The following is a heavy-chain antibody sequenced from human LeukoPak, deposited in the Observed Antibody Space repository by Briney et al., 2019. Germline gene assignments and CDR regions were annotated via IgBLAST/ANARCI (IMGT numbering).Heavy chain of an antibody. V-gene: IGHV3-30*18. Sequence: GGSLRLSCAASGFTFSSYGMHWVRQAPGKGLEWVAVISYDGSNKYYADSVKGRFTISRDNSKNTLYLQMNSLRAEDTAVYYCAKDRYGSGSYYNARLYSLYYFDYWGQGTLVTVSS. J-gene: IGHJ4*02. CDR1: GFTFSSYG. CDR2: ISYDGSNK. CDR3: AKDRYGSGSYYNARLYSLYYFDY. D-gene: IGHD3-10*01.